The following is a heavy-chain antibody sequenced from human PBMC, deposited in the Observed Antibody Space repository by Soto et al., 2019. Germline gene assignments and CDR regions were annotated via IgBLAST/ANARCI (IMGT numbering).Heavy chain of an antibody. CDR1: GGTFGSYT. Sequence: ASVKVSCKASGGTFGSYTISWVRQAPGQGLEWMGRIIPILGIANYAQKFQGRVTITADKSTSTAYMELSSLRSEDTAVYYCASKDIVVVPAWDYMDVWGKGTTVTGSS. V-gene: IGHV1-69*02. D-gene: IGHD2-2*01. CDR2: IIPILGIA. CDR3: ASKDIVVVPAWDYMDV. J-gene: IGHJ6*03.